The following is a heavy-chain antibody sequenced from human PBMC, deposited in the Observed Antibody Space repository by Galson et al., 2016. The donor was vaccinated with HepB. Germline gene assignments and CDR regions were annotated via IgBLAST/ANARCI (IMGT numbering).Heavy chain of an antibody. J-gene: IGHJ4*02. D-gene: IGHD3-16*01. CDR2: IIGSGSTT. CDR3: AKDFGPFWAGVVY. V-gene: IGHV3-23*01. CDR1: GFTFSSYA. Sequence: SLRLSCAPSGFTFSSYAMSWVRQAPGKGLEWVSSIIGSGSTTWYADSVKGRFTISRDNSKNTLYLQMNSLRAEDTAVYFCAKDFGPFWAGVVYWGQGTLVTVSS.